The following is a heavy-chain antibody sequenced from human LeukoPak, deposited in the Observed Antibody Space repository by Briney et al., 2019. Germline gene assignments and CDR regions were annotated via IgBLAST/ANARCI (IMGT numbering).Heavy chain of an antibody. V-gene: IGHV3-21*04. CDR1: GFTFSSYW. D-gene: IGHD1-26*01. CDR3: AREHMGVAAFDI. CDR2: ISSSSSYI. Sequence: GSLRLSCAASGFTFSSYWMSWVRQAPGKGLEWVSSISSSSSYIYYADSVKGRFTISRDNAKNSLYLQMNSLRAEDTAVYYCAREHMGVAAFDIWGQGTMVTVSS. J-gene: IGHJ3*02.